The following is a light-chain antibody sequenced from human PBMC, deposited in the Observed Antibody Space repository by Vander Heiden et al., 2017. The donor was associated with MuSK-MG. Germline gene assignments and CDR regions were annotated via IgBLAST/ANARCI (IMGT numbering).Light chain of an antibody. CDR2: DAS. J-gene: IGKJ5*01. Sequence: EIVLTQSPAPRSLSPGERATLSCRASQSVRSLLGWYQQKPGQAPRLLIYDASNRATGIPARFSGSGSGTDFTLTISSLEPEDFAVYYCQQRSSWPITFGQGTRLEIK. CDR1: QSVRSL. V-gene: IGKV3-11*01. CDR3: QQRSSWPIT.